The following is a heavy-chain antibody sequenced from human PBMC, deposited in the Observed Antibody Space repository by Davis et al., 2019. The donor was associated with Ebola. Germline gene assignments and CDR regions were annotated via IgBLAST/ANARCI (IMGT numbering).Heavy chain of an antibody. CDR3: ARYQGSVNYYYYYGMDV. J-gene: IGHJ6*02. V-gene: IGHV1-18*01. D-gene: IGHD2-15*01. CDR2: ISAYNGNT. CDR1: GYTFTSYG. Sequence: ASVKVSCKASGYTFTSYGISWVRQAPGQGLEWMGWISAYNGNTNYAQKLQGRVTMTTDTSTSTAYMELRSLRSDDTAVYYCARYQGSVNYYYYYGMDVWGQGTTVTVSS.